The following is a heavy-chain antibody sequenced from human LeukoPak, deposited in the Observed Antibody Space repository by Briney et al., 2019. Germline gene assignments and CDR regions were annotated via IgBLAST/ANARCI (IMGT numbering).Heavy chain of an antibody. J-gene: IGHJ4*02. CDR3: AREAPAGDFWSGSTIHFDY. CDR2: INPNSGGT. D-gene: IGHD3-3*01. CDR1: GYTFTGYY. V-gene: IGHV1-2*02. Sequence: ASVKVSCKASGYTFTGYYMHWVRQAPGQGLEWMGWINPNSGGTNYAQKFQGRVTMTRDTSISTAYVELSRLRSDDTAVYYCAREAPAGDFWSGSTIHFDYWGQGTLVTVSS.